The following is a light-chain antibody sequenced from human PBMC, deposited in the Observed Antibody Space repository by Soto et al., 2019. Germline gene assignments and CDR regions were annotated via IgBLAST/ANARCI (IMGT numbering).Light chain of an antibody. CDR3: QHYNSYPWA. CDR1: QSISSC. CDR2: AAS. Sequence: IPMTQSPSTLSASVGDRVTITCRASQSISSCLAWYQQKPVKAPKLLIYAASTLQSVVPSRFSGSGSGTEFTLTISSLQPDDFATYYCQHYNSYPWAFGQGTQVDI. V-gene: IGKV1D-16*01. J-gene: IGKJ1*01.